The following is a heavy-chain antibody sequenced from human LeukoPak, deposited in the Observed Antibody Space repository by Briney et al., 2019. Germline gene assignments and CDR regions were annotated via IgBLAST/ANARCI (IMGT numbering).Heavy chain of an antibody. V-gene: IGHV4-39*01. J-gene: IGHJ4*02. D-gene: IGHD3-16*02. Sequence: PSETLSLTCTVSGGSISSSSYYWGWLRQPPGKGLEWIGSIYYSGSTYYNPSLKSRVTISVDTSKNPFSLKLSSVTAADAAVYYCASRIQLWSTYDYIWGSYHFDFDYWGQGTLVTVSS. CDR2: IYYSGST. CDR3: ASRIQLWSTYDYIWGSYHFDFDY. CDR1: GGSISSSSYY.